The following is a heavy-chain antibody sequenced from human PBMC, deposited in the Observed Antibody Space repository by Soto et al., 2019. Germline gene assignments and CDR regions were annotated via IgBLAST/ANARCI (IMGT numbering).Heavy chain of an antibody. D-gene: IGHD6-13*01. Sequence: QVQLVQSGAEVKKPGASVKVSCKASGYTFTSYDINWVRQATGQGLEWMGWMNPNSGNTGYAQKFQGRVTMTRNTSIGIGYMEVSSLRSEDAAVYYCASGARLGWPGRAWGQQVVFDYWGNGTLVTVSS. V-gene: IGHV1-8*01. CDR2: MNPNSGNT. J-gene: IGHJ4*01. CDR3: ASGARLGWPGRAWGQQVVFDY. CDR1: GYTFTSYD.